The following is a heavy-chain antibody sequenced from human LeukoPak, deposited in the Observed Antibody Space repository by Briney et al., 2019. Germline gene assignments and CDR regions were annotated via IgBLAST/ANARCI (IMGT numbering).Heavy chain of an antibody. J-gene: IGHJ4*02. Sequence: ASVKVSCKASGYTFTSYGISWVRQAPGQGLEWMGWISAYSGGTKNAQKFQGRVTVTRDTSISTAYMELSRLTSDDTAVYYCARADGLGSYYNLDYWGQGTLVTVSS. CDR2: ISAYSGGT. CDR1: GYTFTSYG. D-gene: IGHD3-10*01. V-gene: IGHV1-2*02. CDR3: ARADGLGSYYNLDY.